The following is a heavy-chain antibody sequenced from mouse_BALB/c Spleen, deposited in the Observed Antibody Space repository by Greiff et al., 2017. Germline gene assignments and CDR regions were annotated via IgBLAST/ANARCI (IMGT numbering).Heavy chain of an antibody. D-gene: IGHD1-2*01. CDR1: GFTFSSYA. Sequence: EVKLVESGGGLVKPGGSLKLSCAASGFTFSSYAMSWVRQTPEKRLEWVASISSGGSTYYPDSVKGRFTISRDNARNILYLQMSSLRSEDTAMYYCARGGGNSLLRPWYFDVWGAGTTVTVSS. CDR3: ARGGGNSLLRPWYFDV. V-gene: IGHV5-6-5*01. J-gene: IGHJ1*01. CDR2: ISSGGST.